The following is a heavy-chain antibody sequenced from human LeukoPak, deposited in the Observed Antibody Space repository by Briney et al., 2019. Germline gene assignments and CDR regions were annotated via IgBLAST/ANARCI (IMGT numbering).Heavy chain of an antibody. CDR3: AREPYSSSWQFDY. CDR2: ISSSSSTI. V-gene: IGHV3-48*02. D-gene: IGHD6-13*01. J-gene: IGHJ4*02. CDR1: GFTFSSYS. Sequence: GGSLRLSCAASGFTFSSYSMNWVRQAPGKGLEWVSYISSSSSTIYYADSVKGRFTISRDNAQNSLYLQMNSLRDEDTAVYYCAREPYSSSWQFDYWGQGTLVTVSS.